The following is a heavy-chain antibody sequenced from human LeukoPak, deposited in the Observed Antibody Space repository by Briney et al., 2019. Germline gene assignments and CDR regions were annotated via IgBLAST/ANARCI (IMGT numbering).Heavy chain of an antibody. CDR3: ARVVVTALSPLYYYYYGMDV. J-gene: IGHJ6*02. CDR1: GGSFSGYY. V-gene: IGHV4-34*01. D-gene: IGHD2-21*02. Sequence: PSETLSLTCAVYGGSFSGYYWSWIRQPPGKGLEWIGEINHSGSTNYNPSLKSRVTISVDTSKNQFSLKLSSVTAADTAVYYCARVVVTALSPLYYYYYGMDVWGQGTTVTVSS. CDR2: INHSGST.